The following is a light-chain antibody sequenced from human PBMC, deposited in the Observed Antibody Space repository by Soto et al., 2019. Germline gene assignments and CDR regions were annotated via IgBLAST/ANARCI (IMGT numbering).Light chain of an antibody. CDR3: QHADSFPLIT. CDR2: AAS. J-gene: IGKJ5*01. CDR1: EDISTW. Sequence: DLQMTQSPSSVSASLGDSVTIXXRSSEDISTWLAWYQQKPGKAPKLXXYAASSLQSGVPSRFSGSGSGTDFTLTISSLQPEDFATYYCQHADSFPLITFGQGTRLEIK. V-gene: IGKV1-12*01.